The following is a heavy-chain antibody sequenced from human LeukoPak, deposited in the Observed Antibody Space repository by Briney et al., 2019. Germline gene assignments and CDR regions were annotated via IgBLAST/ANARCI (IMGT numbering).Heavy chain of an antibody. J-gene: IGHJ6*03. CDR2: LFYTGST. CDR3: ARERGNSQYYYYYMDV. D-gene: IGHD3-16*01. V-gene: IGHV4-39*07. Sequence: SETLSLTCIVSGGSISSSGYYWGWIRQSPGKGMVWIASLFYTGSTHYNPSLKSRVTISGDTSKNQFSLKLSSVTAADTAVYYCARERGNSQYYYYYMDVWGKGTTVTVSS. CDR1: GGSISSSGYY.